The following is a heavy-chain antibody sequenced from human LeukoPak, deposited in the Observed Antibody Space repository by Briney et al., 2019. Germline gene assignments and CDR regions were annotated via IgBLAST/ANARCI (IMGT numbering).Heavy chain of an antibody. CDR3: ARGRRPLYYYGSGSYGPFDY. V-gene: IGHV1-2*04. CDR2: INPNSGGT. D-gene: IGHD3-10*01. J-gene: IGHJ4*02. Sequence: ASVKVSCKASGYTFTSYGISWVRQAPGQGLEWMGWINPNSGGTNYAQKFQGWVTMTRDTSISTAYMELSRLRSDDTAVYYCARGRRPLYYYGSGSYGPFDYWGQGTLVTVSS. CDR1: GYTFTSYG.